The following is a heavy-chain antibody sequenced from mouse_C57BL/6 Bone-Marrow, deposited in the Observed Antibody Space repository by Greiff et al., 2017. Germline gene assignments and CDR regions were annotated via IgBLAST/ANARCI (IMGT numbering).Heavy chain of an antibody. D-gene: IGHD4-1*01. Sequence: SGPELVKPGASVKISCKASGYTFTDYYMNWVKQSHGKSLEWIGDINPNNGGTSYNQKFKGKATLTVDKSSSTAYMELRSLTSEDSAVYYCASSPNWDYFDYWGQGTTLTVSS. CDR1: GYTFTDYY. J-gene: IGHJ2*01. CDR3: ASSPNWDYFDY. CDR2: INPNNGGT. V-gene: IGHV1-26*01.